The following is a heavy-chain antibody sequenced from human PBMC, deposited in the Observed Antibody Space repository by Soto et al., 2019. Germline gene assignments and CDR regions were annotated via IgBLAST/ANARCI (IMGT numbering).Heavy chain of an antibody. Sequence: QVQLVQSGAEVKKPGSSVKVSCKASGGTFSSYAISWVRQAPGQGLEWMRGFIPICGTANYAQQFLGRVTIAADKSTSTVYMELASLRSENTAVYYCAGLGAGGSSAAFDIWGQGTMVTVSS. V-gene: IGHV1-69*06. CDR3: AGLGAGGSSAAFDI. D-gene: IGHD1-26*01. J-gene: IGHJ3*02. CDR2: FIPICGTA. CDR1: GGTFSSYA.